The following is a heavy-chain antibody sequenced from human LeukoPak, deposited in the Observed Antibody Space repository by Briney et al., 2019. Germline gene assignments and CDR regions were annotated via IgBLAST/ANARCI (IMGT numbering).Heavy chain of an antibody. CDR2: ISYDGSNK. J-gene: IGHJ4*02. Sequence: GGSLGLSCAASGFTFSSYAMHWVRQAPGKGLEWVAVISYDGSNKYYADSVKGRFTISRDNSKNTLYLQMNSLRAEDTAVYYCARDSIVGATWGQGTLVTVSS. V-gene: IGHV3-30-3*01. D-gene: IGHD1-26*01. CDR3: ARDSIVGAT. CDR1: GFTFSSYA.